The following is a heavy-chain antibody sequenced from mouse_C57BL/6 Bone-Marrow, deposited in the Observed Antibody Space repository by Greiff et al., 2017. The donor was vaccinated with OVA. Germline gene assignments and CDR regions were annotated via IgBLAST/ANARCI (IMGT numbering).Heavy chain of an antibody. V-gene: IGHV1-50*01. D-gene: IGHD1-1*01. CDR1: GYTFASYW. CDR3: ARGFYYGSSHYAMDY. CDR2: IDPSDSYT. Sequence: QVQLQQPGAELVKPGASVKLSCKASGYTFASYWMQWVKQRPGQGLEWIGEIDPSDSYTNYNQKFKGKATLTVDTSSSTAYMQLSSRTSEDSAVYYCARGFYYGSSHYAMDYWGQGTSVTVSS. J-gene: IGHJ4*01.